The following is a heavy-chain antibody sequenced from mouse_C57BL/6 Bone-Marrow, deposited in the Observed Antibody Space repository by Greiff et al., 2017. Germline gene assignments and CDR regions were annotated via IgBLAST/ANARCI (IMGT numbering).Heavy chain of an antibody. CDR2: ISSGSSTI. J-gene: IGHJ2*01. CDR3: ARTGAFDY. D-gene: IGHD4-1*01. CDR1: GFTFSDYG. Sequence: VHVQQSGGGLVKPGGSLKLSCAASGFTFSDYGMHWVRQAPEKGLEWVAYISSGSSTIYYADTVKGRFTISRDTAKNTLFLQLTSLRSEDTAMYYCARTGAFDYWGQGTTLTVSS. V-gene: IGHV5-17*01.